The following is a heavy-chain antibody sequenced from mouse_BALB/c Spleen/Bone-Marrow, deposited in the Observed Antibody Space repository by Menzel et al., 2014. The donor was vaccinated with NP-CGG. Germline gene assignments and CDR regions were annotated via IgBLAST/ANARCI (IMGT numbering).Heavy chain of an antibody. Sequence: VKLVESGGGLVKPGGSLKLSCAASGFTFSSCAMSWVRQTPEKRLEWVATISSGGSYTYCLDSVKGRFTISRDNAKNTLYLQMSSLRSKDTAMYYCARAGRYDGNFDYWGQGTTLTVSS. D-gene: IGHD2-14*01. CDR1: GFTFSSCA. CDR3: ARAGRYDGNFDY. CDR2: ISSGGSYT. J-gene: IGHJ2*01. V-gene: IGHV5-9-1*01.